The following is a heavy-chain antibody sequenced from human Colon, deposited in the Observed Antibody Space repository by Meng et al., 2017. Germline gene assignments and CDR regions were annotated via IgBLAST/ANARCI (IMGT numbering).Heavy chain of an antibody. Sequence: QVQVQQWGEALLKPSETRSLPRAISGASFSGYYWTWVRQPPGKGLEWIGEISHTGDTSYNPSLSSRVTISRDTSKNQFSLSLTSVTAADTAVYYCARGPHSAWPLLAYWGQGTLVTVSS. J-gene: IGHJ4*02. V-gene: IGHV4-34*01. D-gene: IGHD1-26*01. CDR2: ISHTGDT. CDR1: GASFSGYY. CDR3: ARGPHSAWPLLAY.